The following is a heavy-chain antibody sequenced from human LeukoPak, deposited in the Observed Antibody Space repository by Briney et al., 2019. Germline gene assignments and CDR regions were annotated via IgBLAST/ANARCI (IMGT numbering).Heavy chain of an antibody. CDR1: GYTFTDYY. D-gene: IGHD3-3*01. Sequence: VKVSCKVSGYTFTDYYIHWVQQAPGKGLEWMGLVDPEDGEPIYAEKFQGRVTITADTSRDTAYMELSRLRSEDTAVYYCATCAPTKTIFGFRTWGQGTLVTVSS. CDR2: VDPEDGEP. V-gene: IGHV1-69-2*01. CDR3: ATCAPTKTIFGFRT. J-gene: IGHJ5*02.